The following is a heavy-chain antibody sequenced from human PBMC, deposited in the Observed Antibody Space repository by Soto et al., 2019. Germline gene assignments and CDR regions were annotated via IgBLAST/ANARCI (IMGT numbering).Heavy chain of an antibody. CDR2: IYYSGST. J-gene: IGHJ4*02. Sequence: SETLSLTCTVSGGSISSYYWSWIRQPPGKGLEWIGYIYYSGSTNYNPSLKSRVTISVDTSKNQFSLKLSSVTAADTAVYYCARGADIVVVPAAQSYFDYWGQGTLVTVSS. CDR3: ARGADIVVVPAAQSYFDY. D-gene: IGHD2-2*01. CDR1: GGSISSYY. V-gene: IGHV4-59*01.